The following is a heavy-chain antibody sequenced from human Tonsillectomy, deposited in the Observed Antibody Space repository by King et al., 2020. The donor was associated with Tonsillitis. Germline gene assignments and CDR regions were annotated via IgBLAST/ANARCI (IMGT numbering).Heavy chain of an antibody. CDR2: INAGNGNT. J-gene: IGHJ6*03. CDR3: ASSGLAIDSSNYYYYYYMDV. V-gene: IGHV1-3*01. Sequence: QLVQSGAEVKKPGASVKVSCKASGYTFTSYGISWVRQAPGQRLEWMGWINAGNGNTKYSQKFQGRVTIARDTSASTAYMELSSLRSEDTAVYYCASSGLAIDSSNYYYYYYMDVWGIGTTVTVSS. D-gene: IGHD6-13*01. CDR1: GYTFTSYG.